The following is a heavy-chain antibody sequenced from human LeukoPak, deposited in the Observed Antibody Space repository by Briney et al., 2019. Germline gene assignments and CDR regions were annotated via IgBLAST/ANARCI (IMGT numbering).Heavy chain of an antibody. V-gene: IGHV5-51*01. CDR2: ISPADSYT. CDR1: GYGFTNYW. J-gene: IGHJ4*02. Sequence: GGALKIYCKGSGYGFTNYWIGWGRPMPGKGRELLVIISPADSYTRYTPSFPPPFTISPAKSISPAYLQWSSLKASDTAMYYCATARAGLFDYWGREPWSPSPQ. CDR3: ATARAGLFDY. D-gene: IGHD6-13*01.